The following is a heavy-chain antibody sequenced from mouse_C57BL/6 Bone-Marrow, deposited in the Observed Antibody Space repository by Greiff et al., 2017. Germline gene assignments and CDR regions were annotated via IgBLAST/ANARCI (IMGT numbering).Heavy chain of an antibody. D-gene: IGHD2-3*01. J-gene: IGHJ2*01. CDR3: SSFDGNYFDF. CDR1: GFNIKDDY. Sequence: EVKLVESGAELVRPGASVKLSCTASGFNIKDDYIHWVKQRPEQGLEWIGWIDPEIGDTEYASKFQGAATITSDTSSNTAYLQRSSLTSEDTAVYYCSSFDGNYFDFWGQGTPLTVAS. CDR2: IDPEIGDT. V-gene: IGHV14-4*01.